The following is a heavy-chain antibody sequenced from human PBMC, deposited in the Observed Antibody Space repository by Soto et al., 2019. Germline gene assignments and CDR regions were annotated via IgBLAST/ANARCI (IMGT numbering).Heavy chain of an antibody. CDR3: ARLVVVSPVANA. CDR1: GGSINTNNYY. CDR2: VFYNGTT. Sequence: SETLSLTCTVSGGSINTNNYYWGWVRQPPGKGLEWIGSVFYNGTTYYSPSLKSRVTISLAPPRTQFSLKLESVTAADTAVYFCARLVVVSPVANAWGQGTLVTVSS. D-gene: IGHD2-15*01. J-gene: IGHJ5*02. V-gene: IGHV4-39*01.